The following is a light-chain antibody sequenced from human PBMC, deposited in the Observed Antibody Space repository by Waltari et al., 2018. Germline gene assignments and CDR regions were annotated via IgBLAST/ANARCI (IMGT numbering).Light chain of an antibody. Sequence: QTVVTQEPSLSVSPGGTVTLTCALTSASVSTTTSATWYQQTPGQPPRTLVYKVSSRSSGVPDRFSGSILGNKAALTITGAQAEDEANYYCSLYMGSGIWVFGGGTKLTVL. CDR2: KVS. V-gene: IGLV8-61*01. CDR1: SASVSTTTS. J-gene: IGLJ3*02. CDR3: SLYMGSGIWV.